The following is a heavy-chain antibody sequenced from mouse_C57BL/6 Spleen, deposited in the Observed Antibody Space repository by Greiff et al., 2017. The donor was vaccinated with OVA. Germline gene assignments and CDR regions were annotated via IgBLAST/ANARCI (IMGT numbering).Heavy chain of an antibody. CDR3: APDYYGSSYVYWYFDV. CDR1: GYTFTSYW. J-gene: IGHJ1*03. D-gene: IGHD1-1*01. V-gene: IGHV1-64*01. CDR2: IHPNSGST. Sequence: VQLQQPGAELVKPGASVKLSCKASGYTFTSYWMHWVKQRPGQGLEWIGMIHPNSGSTNYNEKFKSKATLTVDKSSSTAYMQLSSLTSEDSAVYYCAPDYYGSSYVYWYFDVWGTGTTVTVSS.